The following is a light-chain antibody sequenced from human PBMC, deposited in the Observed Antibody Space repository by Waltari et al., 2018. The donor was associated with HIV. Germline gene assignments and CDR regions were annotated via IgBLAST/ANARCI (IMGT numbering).Light chain of an antibody. CDR2: EVS. CDR1: SSDVGGYNL. Sequence: QSALTQPASVSGSPGQSITISCTGTSSDVGGYNLVSWYQQHPGKAPKLMIYEVSKRPSGVSNRFSGSKSGNTASLTISGLQAEDGADYYCCAYAGSTTYVIFGGGTKLTVL. CDR3: CAYAGSTTYVI. J-gene: IGLJ2*01. V-gene: IGLV2-23*02.